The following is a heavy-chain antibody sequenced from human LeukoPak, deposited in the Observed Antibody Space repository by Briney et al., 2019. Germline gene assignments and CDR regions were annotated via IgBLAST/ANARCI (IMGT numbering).Heavy chain of an antibody. J-gene: IGHJ4*02. D-gene: IGHD3-22*01. V-gene: IGHV4-34*01. CDR3: ARGKWYYYDSSGYIDY. Sequence: SETLSLTCAVYGGSFSGYYWSWIRQPPGKGLEWIGEINHSGSTNYNPSLKSRVTISVDTSKNQFSLKLSSVTAADTAVYYCARGKWYYYDSSGYIDYWGQGTLVTVSS. CDR2: INHSGST. CDR1: GGSFSGYY.